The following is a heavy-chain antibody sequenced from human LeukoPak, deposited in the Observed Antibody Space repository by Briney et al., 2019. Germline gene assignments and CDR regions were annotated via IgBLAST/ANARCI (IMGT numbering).Heavy chain of an antibody. CDR3: SSQGGGNRYHRGVDV. V-gene: IGHV4-59*08. D-gene: IGHD4-23*01. CDR2: IYDSAST. Sequence: PSETLSLTCTVSGGSINDYYWSWIRQPPGKGLEWIGYIYDSASTKYNPSLKSRVTISVDTSKSQVSLKLSSVTATDTAVYYCSSQGGGNRYHRGVDVWGQGTTVIVSS. CDR1: GGSINDYY. J-gene: IGHJ6*02.